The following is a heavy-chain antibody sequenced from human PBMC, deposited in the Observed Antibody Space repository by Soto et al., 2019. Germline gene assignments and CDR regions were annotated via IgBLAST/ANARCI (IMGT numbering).Heavy chain of an antibody. Sequence: QVQLVQSGAEVKKPGSSVKVSCKASGGTLSSYAISWVRQAPGQGLEWMGGILPIFATAKYAQKFQGRVTITADESTGTAYMELSSLRSEDTAVYYCARNLVRGGTYSMRLNYFDYWGQGTLVTVSS. V-gene: IGHV1-69*01. CDR2: ILPIFATA. D-gene: IGHD1-26*01. J-gene: IGHJ4*02. CDR3: ARNLVRGGTYSMRLNYFDY. CDR1: GGTLSSYA.